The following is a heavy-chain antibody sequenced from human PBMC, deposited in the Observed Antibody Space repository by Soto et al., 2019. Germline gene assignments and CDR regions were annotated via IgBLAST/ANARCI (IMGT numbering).Heavy chain of an antibody. CDR2: IIPIFGTA. V-gene: IGHV1-69*01. D-gene: IGHD2-15*01. J-gene: IGHJ6*02. CDR1: GGTFSSYA. CDR3: ARGQGGYCSGGSCYEDYGMDV. Sequence: QVQLVQSGAEVKKPGSSVKVSCKASGGTFSSYAISWVRQAPGQGLEWMGGIIPIFGTANYAQKFQGRVTITADESTSTAYMELSSLRSEDPAVYYCARGQGGYCSGGSCYEDYGMDVWGQGTTVTVSS.